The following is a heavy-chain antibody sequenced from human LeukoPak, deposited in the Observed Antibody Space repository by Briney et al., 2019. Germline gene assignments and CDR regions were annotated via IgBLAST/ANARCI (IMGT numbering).Heavy chain of an antibody. J-gene: IGHJ4*02. CDR1: GCTFTGYD. CDR3: ARDYYGSGSYSSDY. CDR2: INPNSGAT. V-gene: IGHV1-2*02. D-gene: IGHD3-10*01. Sequence: ASVTVSYKASGCTFTGYDIHWVRQAPGQGVQWVGWINPNSGATNYAQEFQARVTMTRDTSIGTAHMELSRLRSDDTAVYYCARDYYGSGSYSSDYWGQGTLVTVSS.